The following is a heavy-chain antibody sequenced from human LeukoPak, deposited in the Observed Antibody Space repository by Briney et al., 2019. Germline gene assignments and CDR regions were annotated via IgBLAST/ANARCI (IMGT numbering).Heavy chain of an antibody. D-gene: IGHD3-10*01. CDR1: GYTFTYYD. J-gene: IGHJ4*02. CDR2: VSPYNHNT. Sequence: AAVTVSCKTSGYTFTYYDITWVRRAPGQGLEWMGRVSPYNHNTYYAQTLQGRVTMTADTSTSTAYMELRSLRSDDTAVYYCAKNEGVRRVVKDLFESWGQGTLVTVSS. V-gene: IGHV1-18*01. CDR3: AKNEGVRRVVKDLFES.